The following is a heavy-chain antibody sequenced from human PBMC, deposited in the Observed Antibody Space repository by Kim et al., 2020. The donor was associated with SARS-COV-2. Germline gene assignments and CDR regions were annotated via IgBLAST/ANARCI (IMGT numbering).Heavy chain of an antibody. CDR1: GFTFSSYA. D-gene: IGHD2-2*01. Sequence: GGSLRLSCAASGFTFSSYAMTWVRQAPGKGLEWVSAISGSGGTTYHADSVKGRFTISRDNSKNTLYLQMNSLRAEDTAVYYRAKGGYCSSTSCYYSYYYGLDVWGQGTTVTVSS. J-gene: IGHJ6*02. V-gene: IGHV3-23*01. CDR2: ISGSGGTT. CDR3: AKGGYCSSTSCYYSYYYGLDV.